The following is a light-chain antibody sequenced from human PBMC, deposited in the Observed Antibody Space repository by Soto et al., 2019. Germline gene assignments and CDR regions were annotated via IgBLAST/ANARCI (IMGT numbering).Light chain of an antibody. CDR2: GAS. CDR3: QNYNSAPFT. Sequence: GDTVTITCRASPGIRHYLAWYQQKPGKSPTLLIYGASTLQPGVPSRFSGRGSGTDFTLTIGSLQPEDVATYHCQNYNSAPFTFGPGTKVEVK. CDR1: PGIRHY. V-gene: IGKV1-27*01. J-gene: IGKJ3*01.